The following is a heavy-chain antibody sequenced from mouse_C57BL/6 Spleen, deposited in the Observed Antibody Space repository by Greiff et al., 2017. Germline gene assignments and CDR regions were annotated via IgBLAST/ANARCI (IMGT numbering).Heavy chain of an antibody. CDR2: ISSGGSYT. Sequence: EVQLVESGGDLVKPGGSLKLSCAASGFTFSSYGMSWVRQTPDKRLEWVATISSGGSYTYYPDSVKGRFTISRDNAKNTLYLQMISLKSEDTAMYYCARHRTTAMDYWGQGTSVTVSS. V-gene: IGHV5-6*01. D-gene: IGHD1-1*01. CDR1: GFTFSSYG. CDR3: ARHRTTAMDY. J-gene: IGHJ4*01.